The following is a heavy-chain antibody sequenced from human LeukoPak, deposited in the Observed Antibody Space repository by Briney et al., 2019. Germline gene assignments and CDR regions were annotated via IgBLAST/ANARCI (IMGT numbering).Heavy chain of an antibody. V-gene: IGHV3-30-3*02. CDR3: AKTIYGFVDY. Sequence: GGSLRLSCAASGFFFSSYAMPWVRQAPGKGLEWVAVTSYDGRNTYYADSVKGRFTISRDNSKNTLYLQMNSLRAEDTAVYYCAKTIYGFVDYWGQGTLVTVSS. CDR2: TSYDGRNT. D-gene: IGHD4-17*01. J-gene: IGHJ4*02. CDR1: GFFFSSYA.